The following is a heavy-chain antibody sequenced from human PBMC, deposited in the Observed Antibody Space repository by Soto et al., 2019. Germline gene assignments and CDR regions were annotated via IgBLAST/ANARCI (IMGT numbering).Heavy chain of an antibody. J-gene: IGHJ6*03. D-gene: IGHD3-9*01. CDR3: VRVFLYNDIWTGYYYSYMAV. V-gene: IGHV3-33*01. CDR2: IWYDGSNK. Sequence: RQRISKEQEWVAVIWYDGSNKYYADSVKGRFTISRDNAENSLYLQMNSLRAEDTAVYYCVRVFLYNDIWTGYYYSYMAVWGKGTTVTVSS.